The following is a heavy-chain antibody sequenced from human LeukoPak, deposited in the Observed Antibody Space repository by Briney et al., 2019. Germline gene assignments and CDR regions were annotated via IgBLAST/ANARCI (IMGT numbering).Heavy chain of an antibody. CDR3: ARAPIMITFGGVIVNGGYFDY. Sequence: SETLSLTCTVSDFSISTYFYWAWLRQPPETGLEWIGNIYHSGSTYYNPSLKSRVTISVDTSKNQSSLKVSSVTAADTAVYYCARAPIMITFGGVIVNGGYFDYWGQGTLVTVSS. J-gene: IGHJ4*02. D-gene: IGHD3-16*02. V-gene: IGHV4-38-2*02. CDR1: DFSISTYFY. CDR2: IYHSGST.